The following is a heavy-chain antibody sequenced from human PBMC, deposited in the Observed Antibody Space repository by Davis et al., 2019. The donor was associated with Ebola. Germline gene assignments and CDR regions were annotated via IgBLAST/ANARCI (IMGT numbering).Heavy chain of an antibody. CDR3: ARHVRVYGSGSYFPNWFDP. CDR2: IYQSGST. J-gene: IGHJ5*02. Sequence: PSETLSLTCTVSGGSISSYDWSWIRQSPGKGLEWIGYIYQSGSTDYNSSLKSRVNISKDMSRNQFTLNLKSVTAADTAVYYCARHVRVYGSGSYFPNWFDPWGQGSLIIVSS. D-gene: IGHD3-10*01. CDR1: GGSISSYD. V-gene: IGHV4-59*08.